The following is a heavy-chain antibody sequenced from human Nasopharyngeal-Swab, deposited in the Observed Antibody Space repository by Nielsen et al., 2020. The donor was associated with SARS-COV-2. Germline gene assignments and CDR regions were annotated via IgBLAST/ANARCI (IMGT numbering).Heavy chain of an antibody. CDR2: IKQDGSEK. D-gene: IGHD2-21*02. Sequence: GESLKISCAASGFTFSSYSMNWVRQAPGKGLEWVANIKQDGSEKYYVDSVKGRFTISRDNAKNSLYLQMNSLRAEDTAVYYCARVEHIVVVTAMEPPYYMDVWGKGTTVTVSS. CDR1: GFTFSSYS. CDR3: ARVEHIVVVTAMEPPYYMDV. V-gene: IGHV3-7*01. J-gene: IGHJ6*03.